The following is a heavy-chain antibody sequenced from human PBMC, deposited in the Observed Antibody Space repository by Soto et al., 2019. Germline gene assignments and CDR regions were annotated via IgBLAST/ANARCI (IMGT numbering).Heavy chain of an antibody. Sequence: VKVSCKASGYTFTGYYMHWVRQAPGQGLERMGWINPNSGGTNYAQKFQGRITMTRDTSISTAYMELSRLRSDDTAVYYCASPNWVSDGDAFDIWGQGTMVTVSS. CDR3: ASPNWVSDGDAFDI. V-gene: IGHV1-2*02. CDR1: GYTFTGYY. CDR2: INPNSGGT. D-gene: IGHD7-27*01. J-gene: IGHJ3*02.